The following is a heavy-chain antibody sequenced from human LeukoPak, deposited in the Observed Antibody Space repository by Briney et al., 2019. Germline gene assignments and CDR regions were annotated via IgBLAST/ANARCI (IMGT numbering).Heavy chain of an antibody. CDR2: IKQDGSEK. CDR1: GFTFSSYW. J-gene: IGHJ6*03. Sequence: PGGSLRLSCAPSGFTFSSYWMSWVRQAPGKGLEWVANIKQDGSEKYYVASVKGRFTISRDNAKNSLFLQINSLRAEDTAVYYCARGRGGYVNYMDVWGKGTTVTVSS. CDR3: ARGRGGYVNYMDV. V-gene: IGHV3-7*01. D-gene: IGHD2-2*01.